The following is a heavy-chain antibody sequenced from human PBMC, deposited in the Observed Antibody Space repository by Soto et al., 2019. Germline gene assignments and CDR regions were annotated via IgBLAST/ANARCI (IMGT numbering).Heavy chain of an antibody. CDR2: ITNDGKSA. D-gene: IGHD2-21*01. Sequence: EVQLVESGGGLVQPGGSLRLSCAASGFTFSSYWMQWVRQTPGKGLVWVGRITNDGKSAYYADSVKGRFTISRDNAKNTLYLQMKGLRDDDTAVFYCARDTWGGPDVWGKGTTVIVTS. J-gene: IGHJ6*04. CDR1: GFTFSSYW. CDR3: ARDTWGGPDV. V-gene: IGHV3-74*01.